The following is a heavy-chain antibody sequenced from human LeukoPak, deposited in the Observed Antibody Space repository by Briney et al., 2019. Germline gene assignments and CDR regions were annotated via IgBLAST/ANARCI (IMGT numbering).Heavy chain of an antibody. CDR3: ATPQRCSGGSCYFDY. J-gene: IGHJ4*02. Sequence: ASVKVSCKVSGYILTELSMHWVRQAPGKGLEWMGGFDPEDGETIYAQKFQGRVTMTEDTSTDTAYMELSSLRSEDTAVYYCATPQRCSGGSCYFDYWGQGTLVTVSS. D-gene: IGHD2-15*01. V-gene: IGHV1-24*01. CDR1: GYILTELS. CDR2: FDPEDGET.